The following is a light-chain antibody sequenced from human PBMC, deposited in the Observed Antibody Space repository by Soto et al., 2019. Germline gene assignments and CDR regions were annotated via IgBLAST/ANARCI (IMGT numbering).Light chain of an antibody. V-gene: IGKV3-20*01. J-gene: IGKJ1*01. CDR1: QSFTSTS. CDR2: GAS. Sequence: EIVLTQSPGTPSLSPGERATLSCRASQSFTSTSLAWYQQKPGQAPRLLISGASRRAPGIPDRFSGSGSGTDFTLTISRLESEDIAVYYCQQYGSSGTFGQGTKVDIK. CDR3: QQYGSSGT.